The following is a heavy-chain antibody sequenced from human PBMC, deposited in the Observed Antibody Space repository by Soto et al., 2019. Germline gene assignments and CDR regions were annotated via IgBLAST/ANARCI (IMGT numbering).Heavy chain of an antibody. CDR3: ARGDCVGGTCYSLAGSFYYFVDV. V-gene: IGHV3-74*01. CDR1: GFTFSNYW. Sequence: EVQLVESGGGLVQPGGSLSLSCAASGFTFSNYWMYWVRQAPGKGLVWVSRINSDGSVSSYADSVKGRLTISRDNVKNPRYLQMDSLRAEDTAVYYCARGDCVGGTCYSLAGSFYYFVDVWGKGTTVTVFS. J-gene: IGHJ6*03. D-gene: IGHD2-15*01. CDR2: INSDGSVS.